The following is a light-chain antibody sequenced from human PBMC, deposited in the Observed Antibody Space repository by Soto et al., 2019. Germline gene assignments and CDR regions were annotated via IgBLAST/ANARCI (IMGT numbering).Light chain of an antibody. CDR1: GSNIGGNT. V-gene: IGLV1-44*01. CDR2: GDD. Sequence: QSVLTQPPSASGTPGQRVIISCSGSGSNIGGNTVNWYQQIPGAAPKLLIYGDDQRPSGVPDRFSGSKSAYSASLAISGLQAADEADYWCATWDDSLDGPVFGGGTKLTVL. CDR3: ATWDDSLDGPV. J-gene: IGLJ2*01.